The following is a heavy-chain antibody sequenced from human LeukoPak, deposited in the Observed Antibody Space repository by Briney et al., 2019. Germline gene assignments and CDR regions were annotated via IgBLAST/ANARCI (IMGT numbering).Heavy chain of an antibody. J-gene: IGHJ4*02. CDR1: GFTFSSYD. D-gene: IGHD6-13*01. V-gene: IGHV3-30*02. Sequence: GGSLRLSCAASGFTFSSYDMHWVRQAPGKGLEWVAFMQYDGSIKYYADSVKGRFTVSRDNSKNTLYLQMNSLRAEDTAVYYCVRGAYSSSWLNFDYWGQGTLVTVSS. CDR2: MQYDGSIK. CDR3: VRGAYSSSWLNFDY.